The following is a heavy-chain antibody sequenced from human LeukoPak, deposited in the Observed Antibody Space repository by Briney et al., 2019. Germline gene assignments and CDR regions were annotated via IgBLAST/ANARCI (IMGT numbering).Heavy chain of an antibody. J-gene: IGHJ4*02. D-gene: IGHD3-22*01. Sequence: ASAKVSCKASGYTFTSYGISWVRQAPGQGLEWMGWISPYNGNTNSVQKLQGRVTMTTDTSTSTVYMELRSPRPDDTAVYYCARRYDSSGLDYWGQGTLVTVSS. CDR3: ARRYDSSGLDY. CDR2: ISPYNGNT. V-gene: IGHV1-18*01. CDR1: GYTFTSYG.